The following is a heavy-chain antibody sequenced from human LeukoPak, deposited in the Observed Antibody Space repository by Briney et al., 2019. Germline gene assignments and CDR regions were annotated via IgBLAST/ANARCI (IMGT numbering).Heavy chain of an antibody. V-gene: IGHV4-61*02. CDR2: IYTSGST. D-gene: IGHD3-16*01. CDR3: AGFIGTANGGKFFDY. CDR1: GGSISSGSYY. J-gene: IGHJ4*02. Sequence: SETLSLTCTVSGGSISSGSYYWSWIRQPAGKGLEWIGRIYTSGSTNYNPSLKSRVTISVDTTKNQFSLKLSSVTAADTAVYYCAGFIGTANGGKFFDYWGQGTLATVSS.